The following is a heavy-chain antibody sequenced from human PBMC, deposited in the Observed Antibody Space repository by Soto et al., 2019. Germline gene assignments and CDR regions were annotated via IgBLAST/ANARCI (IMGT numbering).Heavy chain of an antibody. CDR2: ISSSSSYT. CDR3: ARSNNWNLYYYYGMDV. V-gene: IGHV3-11*06. J-gene: IGHJ6*02. Sequence: QVQLVESGGGLVKPGGSLRLSCAASGFTFSDYYMSWIRQAPGKGLEWVSYISSSSSYTNYADSVKGRFTISRDNAKNSLYLQMNSLRAEDTAVYYCARSNNWNLYYYYGMDVWGQGTTVTVSS. CDR1: GFTFSDYY. D-gene: IGHD1-7*01.